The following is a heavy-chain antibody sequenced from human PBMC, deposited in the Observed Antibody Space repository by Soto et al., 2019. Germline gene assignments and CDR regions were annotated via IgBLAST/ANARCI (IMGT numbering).Heavy chain of an antibody. J-gene: IGHJ6*02. V-gene: IGHV1-8*01. CDR3: ASYVRSYYNCMDV. Sequence: QVQLVQAGAEVKKPGASVKVSCKASGYTFSSHDINWVRQATGQGLEWMGWMNPNSGNTGYAQKFQGRVTMTRNTSISTAYMERSSLRSEDMAVYYCASYVRSYYNCMDVWGQGTTVTVSS. D-gene: IGHD3-16*01. CDR2: MNPNSGNT. CDR1: GYTFSSHD.